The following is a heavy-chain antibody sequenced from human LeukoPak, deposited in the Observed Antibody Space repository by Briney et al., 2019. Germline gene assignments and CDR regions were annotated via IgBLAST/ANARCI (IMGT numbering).Heavy chain of an antibody. CDR1: GFTFSSYE. CDR2: IRQDGSEK. V-gene: IGHV3-7*03. J-gene: IGHJ4*02. Sequence: PGGSLRLSCAASGFTFSSYEMNWVRQAPGKGLEWVANIRQDGSEKYYVDSVKGRFTISRDNAKNSLYLQMNSLRAEDTAVYYCARGYYYGSGINYWGQGTLVTVSS. CDR3: ARGYYYGSGINY. D-gene: IGHD3-10*01.